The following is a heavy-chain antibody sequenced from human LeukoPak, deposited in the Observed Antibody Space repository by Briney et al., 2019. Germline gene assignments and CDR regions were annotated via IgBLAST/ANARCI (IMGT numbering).Heavy chain of an antibody. D-gene: IGHD3-3*01. Sequence: GRFLKLSCAASGFTFSSQWMSWVRQAPGKGREWVVNIKEDGSEKSYVDSVKGRFNISRDNAKNSLYLQMNSLRPEDTAVYYCARAFSWGQGTLGTVSS. CDR1: GFTFSSQW. J-gene: IGHJ5*02. CDR2: IKEDGSEK. V-gene: IGHV3-7*01. CDR3: ARAFS.